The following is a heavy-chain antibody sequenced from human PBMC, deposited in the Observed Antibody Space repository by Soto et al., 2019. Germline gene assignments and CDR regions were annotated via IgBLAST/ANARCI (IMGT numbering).Heavy chain of an antibody. J-gene: IGHJ5*02. Sequence: EVQLVESGGGLVQPGGSLRLSCAASGFTFSSYSMNWVRQAPGKGLEWVSYISSSSSTIYYADSVKGRFTISRDNAKNSLYLQMKSLRAEDTAVYYCARDAAGYVADWFDPWGQGTLVTVSS. D-gene: IGHD5-12*01. CDR2: ISSSSSTI. V-gene: IGHV3-48*01. CDR3: ARDAAGYVADWFDP. CDR1: GFTFSSYS.